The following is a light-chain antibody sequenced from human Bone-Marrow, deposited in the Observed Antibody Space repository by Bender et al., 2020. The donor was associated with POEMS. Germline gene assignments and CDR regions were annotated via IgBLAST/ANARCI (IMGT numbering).Light chain of an antibody. Sequence: QSALTQPASVSGSPGQSITISCTGTSSDVGSFNLVSWYQQHPGKAPKLMIYAVTKRPSGISNRFSGSNSGNTATLTISRVEAGDEADYHCQVWDSSSDHPFGGGTKLTVL. J-gene: IGLJ2*01. CDR2: AVT. CDR3: QVWDSSSDHP. CDR1: SSDVGSFNL. V-gene: IGLV2-14*02.